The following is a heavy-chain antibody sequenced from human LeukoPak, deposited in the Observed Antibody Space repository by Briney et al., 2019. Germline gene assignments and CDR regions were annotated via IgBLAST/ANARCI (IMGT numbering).Heavy chain of an antibody. CDR1: GGSLSPYY. V-gene: IGHV4-34*01. CDR3: ATLGGLYYESHGYPDFDH. D-gene: IGHD3-22*01. Sequence: PSETLSLTCSVSGGSLSPYYWSWIRQPPGGGLEWLGEINQSGSTNYNPSLKSRVTISVEKFKNQFSLEVTSVTAADTAIYYCATLGGLYYESHGYPDFDHWGQGTLVTVFS. J-gene: IGHJ4*02. CDR2: INQSGST.